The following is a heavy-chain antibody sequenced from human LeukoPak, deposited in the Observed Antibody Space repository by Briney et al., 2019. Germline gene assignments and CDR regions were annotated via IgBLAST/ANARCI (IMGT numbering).Heavy chain of an antibody. Sequence: PGGSLRLSCAASEFTFSSYNMNWVRQAPGKGLEWVSHITASGTAIFYADSVKGRFTISRDNAKNSLYLQMNSLRDEDTAVYYCASSGSYRFDYWGQGTLVTVSS. J-gene: IGHJ4*02. CDR2: ITASGTAI. CDR3: ASSGSYRFDY. CDR1: EFTFSSYN. D-gene: IGHD1-26*01. V-gene: IGHV3-48*02.